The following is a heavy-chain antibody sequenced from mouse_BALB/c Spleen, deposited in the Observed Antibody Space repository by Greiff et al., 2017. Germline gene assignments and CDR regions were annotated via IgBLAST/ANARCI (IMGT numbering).Heavy chain of an antibody. CDR3: ARPIYDGYYDSMDD. CDR1: GFNIKDYY. CDR2: IDPENGNT. Sequence: VQLQQSGAELVRPGALVKLSCKASGFNIKDYYMHWVKQRPEQGLEWIGWIDPENGNTIYDPKFQGKASITADTSSNTAYLQLSSLTSEDTAVYYCARPIYDGYYDSMDDWGQGTSVTVSS. J-gene: IGHJ4*01. D-gene: IGHD2-3*01. V-gene: IGHV14-1*02.